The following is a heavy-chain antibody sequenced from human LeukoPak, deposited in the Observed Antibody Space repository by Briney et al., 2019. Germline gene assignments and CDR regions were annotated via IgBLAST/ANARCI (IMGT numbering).Heavy chain of an antibody. J-gene: IGHJ4*02. CDR3: AKSRDSRYYDILTGYYSPIDY. CDR2: ISGSGGST. D-gene: IGHD3-9*01. CDR1: GFAFSSYA. V-gene: IGHV3-23*01. Sequence: GGSLRLSCAASGFAFSSYAMSWVRQAPGKGLEWVSAISGSGGSTYYADSVKGRFTISRDNSKNTLYLQMNSLRAEDTAVYYCAKSRDSRYYDILTGYYSPIDYWGQGTLVTVSS.